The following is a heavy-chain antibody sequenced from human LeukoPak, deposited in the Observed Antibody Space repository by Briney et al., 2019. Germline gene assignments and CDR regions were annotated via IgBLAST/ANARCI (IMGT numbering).Heavy chain of an antibody. CDR1: GFTVSSNY. CDR3: ARDRSGYSGYDVIDY. CDR2: IYSGGST. Sequence: GGSLRLSCAASGFTVSSNYMSWVRQAPGKGLEWVSVIYSGGSTYYADSVKGRFTISRDNSKNTLYLQMNSLRAEDTAVYYCARDRSGYSGYDVIDYWGQGTLVTVSS. V-gene: IGHV3-66*01. D-gene: IGHD5-12*01. J-gene: IGHJ4*02.